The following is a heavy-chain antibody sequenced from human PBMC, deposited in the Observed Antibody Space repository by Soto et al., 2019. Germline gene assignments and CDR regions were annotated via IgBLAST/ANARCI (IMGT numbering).Heavy chain of an antibody. Sequence: SETLSLTCTVSGGSISSSSYYWGWIRQPPGKGLEWIGSIYYSGSTYYNPSLKSRVTISVDTSKNQFSLKLSSVTAADTAVYYCARLHYDFWSGNTNDYWGQGTLVTVSS. CDR2: IYYSGST. CDR1: GGSISSSSYY. CDR3: ARLHYDFWSGNTNDY. J-gene: IGHJ4*02. D-gene: IGHD3-3*01. V-gene: IGHV4-39*01.